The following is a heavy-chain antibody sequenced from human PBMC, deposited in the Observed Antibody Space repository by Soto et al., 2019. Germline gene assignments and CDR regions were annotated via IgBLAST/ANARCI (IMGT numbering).Heavy chain of an antibody. CDR1: GFTVSSNY. J-gene: IGHJ6*02. CDR3: ASLPSSGWYYYYGMDV. D-gene: IGHD6-19*01. Sequence: EVQLVESGGGLIQPGGSLRLSCAASGFTVSSNYMSWVRQAPGKGLEWVSVIYSGGSTYYADSVKGRFTISRDNSKNTLYLQMNCLRAEDTAVYYCASLPSSGWYYYYGMDVWGQGTTVTVSS. CDR2: IYSGGST. V-gene: IGHV3-53*01.